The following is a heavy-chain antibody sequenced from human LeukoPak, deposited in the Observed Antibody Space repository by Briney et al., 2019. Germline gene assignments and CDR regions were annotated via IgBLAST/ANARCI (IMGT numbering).Heavy chain of an antibody. CDR1: GYTFTSNG. J-gene: IGHJ6*02. V-gene: IGHV7-4-1*02. D-gene: IGHD6-19*01. Sequence: VASVKVSCKASGYTFTSNGINWVRQAPGQGLEWMGWINTYTGNPTCAQGFTGRFVLSLDTSVSTAYLQISSLQAEDTAVYYCARETYSSSGSTYYYGMDVWGQGTTVTVSS. CDR2: INTYTGNP. CDR3: ARETYSSSGSTYYYGMDV.